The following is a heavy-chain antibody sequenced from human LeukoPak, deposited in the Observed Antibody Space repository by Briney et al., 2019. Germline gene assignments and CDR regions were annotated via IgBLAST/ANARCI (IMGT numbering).Heavy chain of an antibody. CDR3: AAVEMATRRWFDP. J-gene: IGHJ5*02. Sequence: PSETLSLTCAVYGGSFSGYYWGWIRQPPGKGLGWIGEINHSGSTNYNPSLKSRVTISVDTSKNQFSLKLSSVTAADTAVYYCAAVEMATRRWFDPWGQGTLVTVSS. CDR1: GGSFSGYY. D-gene: IGHD5-24*01. V-gene: IGHV4-34*01. CDR2: INHSGST.